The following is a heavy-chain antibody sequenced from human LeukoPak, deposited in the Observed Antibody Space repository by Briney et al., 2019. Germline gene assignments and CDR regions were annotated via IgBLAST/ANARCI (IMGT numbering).Heavy chain of an antibody. Sequence: ASVKVSCKASGYSFTSHYMHWVRQAPGQGREWMGLINPRGTSTIYAEKFQGRIIMTRDMSTTTDYMELSSLKSDDTAVYYCARDNSMHDEGWWLDPWGQGTLVTVSS. D-gene: IGHD4-23*01. CDR2: INPRGTST. CDR3: ARDNSMHDEGWWLDP. V-gene: IGHV1-46*01. J-gene: IGHJ5*02. CDR1: GYSFTSHY.